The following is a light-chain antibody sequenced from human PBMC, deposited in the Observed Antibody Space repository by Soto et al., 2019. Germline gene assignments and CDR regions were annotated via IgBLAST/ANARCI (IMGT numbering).Light chain of an antibody. CDR1: SSHIGRNT. V-gene: IGLV1-44*01. J-gene: IGLJ3*02. Sequence: QSVLTQPPSASGTPGQRVTICCSGSSSHIGRNTVNWYQQLPGRAPKLLIYSNNQRPSGVPDRFSGSKSGTSASLAISGLQSEDEADYYCAAWDDSLSGWVFGGGTKLTVL. CDR3: AAWDDSLSGWV. CDR2: SNN.